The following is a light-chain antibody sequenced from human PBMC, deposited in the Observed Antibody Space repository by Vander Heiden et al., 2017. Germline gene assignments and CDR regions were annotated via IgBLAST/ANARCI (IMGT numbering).Light chain of an antibody. Sequence: DIQMTQSPSTLSASVGDRVTITCRASQSISNWLAWYQQKAGKPPNLLMYKASSLESGVPSRFSGSGSGTEFTLTISSLQPDDLATYYCQQYNSYPWTFGQGTKVDIK. CDR3: QQYNSYPWT. J-gene: IGKJ1*01. CDR1: QSISNW. V-gene: IGKV1-5*03. CDR2: KAS.